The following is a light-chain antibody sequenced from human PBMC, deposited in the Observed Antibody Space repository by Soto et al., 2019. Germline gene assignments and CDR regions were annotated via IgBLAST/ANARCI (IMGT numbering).Light chain of an antibody. V-gene: IGKV1-5*01. Sequence: DIQIPQSPSTLSASVGDRVTITSRASQSISSWLAWYQQKPGKAPKLLIYDASSLESGVPSRFSGSGSGTEFTLTISSLQPDDFATYYCQQYNSYSLTFGGGTKVEIK. CDR1: QSISSW. J-gene: IGKJ4*01. CDR3: QQYNSYSLT. CDR2: DAS.